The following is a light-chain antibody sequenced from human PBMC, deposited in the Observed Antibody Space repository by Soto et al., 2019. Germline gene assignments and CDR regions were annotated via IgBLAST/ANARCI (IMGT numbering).Light chain of an antibody. Sequence: DIQMTQSPSSVSASVGDRVTITCRASQSISSWLAWYQQKPGTVPKLLIYAASIVQSGVPSRFSGSGAGTEFPLTITSLQPEDFGTYSCQQGDSFPITFGQGTRLEIK. CDR3: QQGDSFPIT. V-gene: IGKV1-12*01. J-gene: IGKJ5*01. CDR2: AAS. CDR1: QSISSW.